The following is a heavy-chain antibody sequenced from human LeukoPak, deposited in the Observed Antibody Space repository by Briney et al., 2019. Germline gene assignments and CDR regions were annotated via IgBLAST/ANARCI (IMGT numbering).Heavy chain of an antibody. J-gene: IGHJ4*02. CDR1: GFTFSRSV. CDR3: AKANYSGSYYVDS. Sequence: GGSLRLSCTASGFTFSRSVINWVRQAPGKGLEWVSSFSASGGTTYYADSVKGRFTSSRDNSKNTLSVQMNSLRAEDTAVYYCAKANYSGSYYVDSWRQETLVTVSS. V-gene: IGHV3-23*01. D-gene: IGHD1-26*01. CDR2: FSASGGTT.